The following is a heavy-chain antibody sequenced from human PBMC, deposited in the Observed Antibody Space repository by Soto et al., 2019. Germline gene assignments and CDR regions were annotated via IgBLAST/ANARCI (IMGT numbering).Heavy chain of an antibody. CDR2: INPNSGGT. CDR1: GYTFTGYY. CDR3: ARRKSSGWYSYYFDY. D-gene: IGHD6-19*01. J-gene: IGHJ4*02. Sequence: ASVKVSCKASGYTFTGYYMHWVRQAPGQGLEWMGWINPNSGGTNYAQKFQGRVTMTRDTSISTAYMELSRLRSDDTAVYYCARRKSSGWYSYYFDYWGQGTLVTVSS. V-gene: IGHV1-2*02.